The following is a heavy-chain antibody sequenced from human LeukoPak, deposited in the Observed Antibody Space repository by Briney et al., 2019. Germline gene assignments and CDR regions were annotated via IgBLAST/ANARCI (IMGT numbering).Heavy chain of an antibody. CDR3: VSGTRSAFDR. V-gene: IGHV6-1*01. D-gene: IGHD2-2*01. J-gene: IGHJ4*02. Sequence: SQTLSLTCAISGDSVSASSTAWNWIRQAPSRGLEWLGRTYYTSKWYNDYAGSVKSRITINPDTSKNPFSLQLNSVTPEDTAVYSCVSGTRSAFDRWGQGTLVTVSS. CDR1: GDSVSASSTA. CDR2: TYYTSKWYN.